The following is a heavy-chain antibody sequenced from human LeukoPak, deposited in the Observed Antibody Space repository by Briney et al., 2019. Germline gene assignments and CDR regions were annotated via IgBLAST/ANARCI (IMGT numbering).Heavy chain of an antibody. CDR1: GFTLSNHW. J-gene: IGHJ4*02. Sequence: GGSLRLSCAASGFTLSNHWMIWVRQAPGKGLECVANIKQDGIEKYYLGSVKGRFTISRDNAKNSLYLQMNSLRAEDTAVYYCARDAQPYSFATRYYFDYWGQGTLVTVSS. V-gene: IGHV3-7*01. CDR3: ARDAQPYSFATRYYFDY. D-gene: IGHD5-18*01. CDR2: IKQDGIEK.